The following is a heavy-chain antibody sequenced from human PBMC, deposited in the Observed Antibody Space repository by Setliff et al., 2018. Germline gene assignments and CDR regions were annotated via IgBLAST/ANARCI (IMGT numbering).Heavy chain of an antibody. V-gene: IGHV3-48*03. CDR3: ARDYGDYARGWGATFHS. Sequence: GGSLRLSCAASGFTFSSYEMNWVRQAPGKGLEWISYISSSGTTIYYADSVKGRFTISRDNAKNSLYLQMNSLRAEDTAVYYCARDYGDYARGWGATFHSWGQGTLVTVSS. CDR1: GFTFSSYE. D-gene: IGHD4-17*01. CDR2: ISSSGTTI. J-gene: IGHJ5*01.